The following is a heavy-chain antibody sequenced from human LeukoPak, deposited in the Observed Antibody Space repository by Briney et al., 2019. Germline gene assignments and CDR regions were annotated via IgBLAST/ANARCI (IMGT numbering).Heavy chain of an antibody. D-gene: IGHD3-10*01. V-gene: IGHV3-66*01. CDR3: ARSGPTVLWSKYFDY. CDR2: LYPAGVT. CDR1: GFPVSTFY. Sequence: GGSLRLSCAASGFPVSTFYMSWVRRAPGKGLEWVSVLYPAGVTYYADSVQGRFTISRDNSKNTLFLRMDNLRADDTATYYCARSGPTVLWSKYFDYWGQGALVTVSS. J-gene: IGHJ4*02.